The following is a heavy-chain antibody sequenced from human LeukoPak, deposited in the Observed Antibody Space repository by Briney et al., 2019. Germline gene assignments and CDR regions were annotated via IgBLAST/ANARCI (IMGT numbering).Heavy chain of an antibody. CDR1: GGSISSGDYY. CDR3: ARVSLSYGKYTVDY. Sequence: SETLSLTCTVSGGSISSGDYYWNWLRQPPGKGLEWIGYIYYSGSTYYNPSLKSRVTISVDTSKNQFSLKLSSVTAADTAVYYRARVSLSYGKYTVDYWGQGTLVTVSS. J-gene: IGHJ4*02. CDR2: IYYSGST. V-gene: IGHV4-30-4*08. D-gene: IGHD5-18*01.